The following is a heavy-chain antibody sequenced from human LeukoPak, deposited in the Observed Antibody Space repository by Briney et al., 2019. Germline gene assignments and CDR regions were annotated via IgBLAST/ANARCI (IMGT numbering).Heavy chain of an antibody. V-gene: IGHV3-23*01. CDR3: AKGGRGARHFDY. CDR2: ISGSGGNT. J-gene: IGHJ4*02. D-gene: IGHD3-10*01. CDR1: GITLSNYG. Sequence: PGGSLRLSCAVSGITLSNYGMSWVRQAPGKGLEWVSGISGSGGNTYYADSVKGRFTISRDNSKNTLYLQMNSLRAEDTAVYYCAKGGRGARHFDYWGQGTLVTVSS.